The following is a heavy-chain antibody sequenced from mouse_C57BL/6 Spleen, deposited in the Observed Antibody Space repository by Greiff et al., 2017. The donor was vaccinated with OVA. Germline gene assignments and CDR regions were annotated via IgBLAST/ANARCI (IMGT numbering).Heavy chain of an antibody. V-gene: IGHV1-74*01. D-gene: IGHD2-4*01. CDR2: IHPSDSDT. Sequence: QVQLQQPGAELVKPGASVKVSCKASGYTFTSYWMHWVKQRPGQGLEWIGRIHPSDSDTNYNQKFKGKATLTVDKSSSTAYMQLSSLTSEDSAVYYYAISFYDYDGWFAYWGQGTLVTVSA. J-gene: IGHJ3*01. CDR1: GYTFTSYW. CDR3: AISFYDYDGWFAY.